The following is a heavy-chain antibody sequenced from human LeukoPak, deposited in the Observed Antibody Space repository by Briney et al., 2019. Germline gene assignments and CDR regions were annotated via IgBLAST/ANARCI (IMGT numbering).Heavy chain of an antibody. Sequence: GGSLRPSCAASGFTFSTYAMNWVRQAPGKGLEWVAVISYDGRQNYYADSVKGRFTISRDNSKNTLYLQMNSLRDEDSAAYYCARVYLERLTAGYFDHWGQGTLVTVSS. D-gene: IGHD2-8*01. CDR3: ARVYLERLTAGYFDH. J-gene: IGHJ4*02. CDR1: GFTFSTYA. V-gene: IGHV3-30*04. CDR2: ISYDGRQN.